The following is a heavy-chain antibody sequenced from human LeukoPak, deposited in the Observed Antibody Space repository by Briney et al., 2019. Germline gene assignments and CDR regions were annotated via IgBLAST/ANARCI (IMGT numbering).Heavy chain of an antibody. V-gene: IGHV1-24*01. J-gene: IGHJ4*02. D-gene: IGHD3-3*01. CDR1: GYTLTELS. Sequence: ASVKVPCKVSGYTLTELSMHWVRQAPGKGLEWMGGFDPEDGETIYAQKFQGRVTMTEDTSTDTAYMELSSLRSEDTAVYYCATSIFGGYFFDYWGQGTLVTVSS. CDR3: ATSIFGGYFFDY. CDR2: FDPEDGET.